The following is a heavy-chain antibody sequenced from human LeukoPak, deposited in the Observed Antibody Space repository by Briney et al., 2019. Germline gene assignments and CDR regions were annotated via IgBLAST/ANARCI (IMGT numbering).Heavy chain of an antibody. Sequence: SETLSLTCAVCGGSFSGYYWSWIRQPPGKGLEWIGEINHSGSTNYNPSLKSRVTISVDTSKNQFSLKLSSVTAADTAVYYCARASMATKAWDYWGQGTLVTVSS. CDR3: ARASMATKAWDY. CDR2: INHSGST. D-gene: IGHD5-24*01. J-gene: IGHJ4*02. V-gene: IGHV4-34*01. CDR1: GGSFSGYY.